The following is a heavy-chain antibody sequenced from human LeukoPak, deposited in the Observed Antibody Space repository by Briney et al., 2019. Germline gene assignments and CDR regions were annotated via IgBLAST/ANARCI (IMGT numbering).Heavy chain of an antibody. CDR1: GYSITEFS. D-gene: IGHD3-9*01. Sequence: ASVKVSCTVSGYSITEFSTHGVRQAPRKRLEWRGGFDAGSGVIIYEQKLQNRVTISEDTSTNTAYMELGSLRSEDTALYYCATGTHYDLLPFWGQGTLVTVSS. CDR2: FDAGSGVI. CDR3: ATGTHYDLLPF. J-gene: IGHJ4*02. V-gene: IGHV1-24*01.